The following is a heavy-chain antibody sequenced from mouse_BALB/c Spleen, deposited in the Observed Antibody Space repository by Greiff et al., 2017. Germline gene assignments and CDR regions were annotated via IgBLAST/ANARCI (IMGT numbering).Heavy chain of an antibody. CDR3: AREGVRRDYYAMDY. CDR2: ILPGSGST. V-gene: IGHV1-9*01. CDR1: GYTFSSYW. J-gene: IGHJ4*01. Sequence: QVQLKQSGAELMKPGASVKISCKATGYTFSSYWIEWVKQRPGHGLEWIGEILPGSGSTNYNEKFKGKATFTADTSSNTAYMQLSSLTSEDSAVYYCAREGVRRDYYAMDYWGQGTSVTVSS. D-gene: IGHD2-14*01.